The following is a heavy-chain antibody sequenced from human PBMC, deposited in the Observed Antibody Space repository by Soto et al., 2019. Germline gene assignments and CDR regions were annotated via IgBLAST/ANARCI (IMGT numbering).Heavy chain of an antibody. CDR2: IIPILGIA. CDR3: ARSPPGLWYFDL. CDR1: GGTFSSYT. V-gene: IGHV1-69*02. J-gene: IGHJ2*01. Sequence: SVKVSCKASGGTFSSYTISWVRQAPGQGLEWMGRIIPILGIANYAQKFQGRVTITADKSTSTAYMELSSLRSEDTAVYYCARSPPGLWYFDLWGRGTLVTVSS.